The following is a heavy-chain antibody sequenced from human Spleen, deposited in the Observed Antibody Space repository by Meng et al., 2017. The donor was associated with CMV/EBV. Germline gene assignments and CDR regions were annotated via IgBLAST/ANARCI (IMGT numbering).Heavy chain of an antibody. CDR2: ISYSGST. CDR3: AGDYSRAEGNNWFDP. Sequence: GGSIAGGNYYWCLVRRSPGKGLVWIGSISYSGSTYCSPSLKSRVTISVNPSRNQFSLKLSSVTAEDTAMYYCAGDYSRAEGNNWFDPWGQRTLVTVSS. CDR1: GGSIAGGNYY. V-gene: IGHV4-39*07. J-gene: IGHJ5*02. D-gene: IGHD4-11*01.